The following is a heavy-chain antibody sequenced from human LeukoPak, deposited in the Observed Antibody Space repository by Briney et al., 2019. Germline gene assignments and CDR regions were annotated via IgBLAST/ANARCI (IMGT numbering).Heavy chain of an antibody. CDR3: AKTSERSYSFDP. CDR2: ISGSGGST. Sequence: GGSLRLSCAASGFTFSSHAMSWVRQAPGKGLEWVSAISGSGGSTYYADSVKGRFTISRDNSKNTLYLQMNSLRAEDTAVYYCAKTSERSYSFDPWGQGTLVTVSS. J-gene: IGHJ5*02. D-gene: IGHD1-26*01. V-gene: IGHV3-23*01. CDR1: GFTFSSHA.